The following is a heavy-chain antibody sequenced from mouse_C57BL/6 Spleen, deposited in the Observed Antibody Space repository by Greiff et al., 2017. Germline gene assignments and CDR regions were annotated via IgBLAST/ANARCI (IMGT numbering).Heavy chain of an antibody. Sequence: EVKLVESGGGLVKPGGSLKLSCAASGFTFSDYGMHWVRQAPEQGLEWVAYISSGSSTIYYADTVKGRFTISRDNAKNTLFLQMNSLRSEDTAMYYCARGDYYGRGPYAMDDWGQGTTVTVAS. J-gene: IGHJ4*01. D-gene: IGHD1-1*01. CDR3: ARGDYYGRGPYAMDD. CDR2: ISSGSSTI. CDR1: GFTFSDYG. V-gene: IGHV5-17*01.